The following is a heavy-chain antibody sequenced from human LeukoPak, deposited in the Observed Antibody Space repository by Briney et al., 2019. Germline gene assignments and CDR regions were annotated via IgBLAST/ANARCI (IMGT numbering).Heavy chain of an antibody. CDR3: ARGIRDIVVVVAATDTQFDY. J-gene: IGHJ4*02. CDR2: ISAYNGNT. D-gene: IGHD2-15*01. Sequence: GASVKVSCKASGYTFTSYGISWVRQAPGQGLEWMGWISAYNGNTNYAQKFQGRVTMTTDTSTSTAYMELRSLRSDDTAVYYCARGIRDIVVVVAATDTQFDYWGQGTLVTVSS. CDR1: GYTFTSYG. V-gene: IGHV1-18*04.